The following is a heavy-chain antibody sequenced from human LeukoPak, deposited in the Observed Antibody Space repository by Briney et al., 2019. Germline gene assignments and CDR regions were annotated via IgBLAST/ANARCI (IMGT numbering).Heavy chain of an antibody. CDR3: AKEPTSYSSGWYFHH. Sequence: GGSLRLSCSASGFTLSNFALHWVRQAPGMGLEWVAAISYDGSSKYYADSVKGRFTISRDNSKNTLDLQMFSLRPEDTAVYYCAKEPTSYSSGWYFHHWGQGTLVTVSS. D-gene: IGHD6-25*01. V-gene: IGHV3-30-3*01. CDR2: ISYDGSSK. CDR1: GFTLSNFA. J-gene: IGHJ1*01.